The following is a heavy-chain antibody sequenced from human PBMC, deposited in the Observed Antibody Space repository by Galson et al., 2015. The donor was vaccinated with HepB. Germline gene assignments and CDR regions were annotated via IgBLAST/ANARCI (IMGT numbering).Heavy chain of an antibody. CDR3: ARGLWFGEYLSYYAMDV. J-gene: IGHJ6*02. Sequence: TLSLTCAVSGDSVSSGTYYWSWIRQPPGKGLEWNGYIVDSGTTNYNSSIKSRITMSVDTSRTQVSLKLSSVTAADTAVYYCARGLWFGEYLSYYAMDVWGQGTTVTVS. CDR2: IVDSGTT. V-gene: IGHV4-61*01. D-gene: IGHD3-10*01. CDR1: GDSVSSGTYY.